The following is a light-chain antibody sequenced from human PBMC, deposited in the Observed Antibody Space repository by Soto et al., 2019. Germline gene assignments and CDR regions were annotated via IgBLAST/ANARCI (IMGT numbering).Light chain of an antibody. Sequence: QSALTQPASVSGSPGQSITISCTGTSSDVGGYNYVSWYQQCPGKAPKLMIYDVSYRPSGVSNRFSGSKSGNTASLTISGLQAEDEADYYCCSYTSSNTGVFGGGTKLTVL. J-gene: IGLJ3*02. CDR3: CSYTSSNTGV. CDR1: SSDVGGYNY. CDR2: DVS. V-gene: IGLV2-14*01.